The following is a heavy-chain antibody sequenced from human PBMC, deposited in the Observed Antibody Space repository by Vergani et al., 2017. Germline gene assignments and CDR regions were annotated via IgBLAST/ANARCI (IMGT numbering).Heavy chain of an antibody. CDR3: ARGWVSGWYGELGY. Sequence: QVQLQESGPGLVKPSETLSLTCTVSGGSISSYYWTWIRQPPGKGLEWIGNIYYTGSTNYNPSLQSRVTMSVDTSNNQFSLRLGSVTAADTAVYYCARGWVSGWYGELGYWGQGTLVTVSS. D-gene: IGHD6-19*01. CDR1: GGSISSYY. J-gene: IGHJ4*02. V-gene: IGHV4-59*01. CDR2: IYYTGST.